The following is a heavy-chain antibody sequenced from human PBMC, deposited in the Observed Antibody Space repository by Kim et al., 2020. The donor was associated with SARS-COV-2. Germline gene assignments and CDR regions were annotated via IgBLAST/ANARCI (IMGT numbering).Heavy chain of an antibody. J-gene: IGHJ4*02. D-gene: IGHD6-13*01. Sequence: NYNPSLKSRVTISVDTSKNQFSLKLSSVTAADTAVYYCARGTAAAGNFDYWGQGTLVTVSS. CDR3: ARGTAAAGNFDY. V-gene: IGHV4-34*01.